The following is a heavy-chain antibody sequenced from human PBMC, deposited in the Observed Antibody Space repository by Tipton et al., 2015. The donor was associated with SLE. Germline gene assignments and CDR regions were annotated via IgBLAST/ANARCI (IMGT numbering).Heavy chain of an antibody. CDR2: IHTSGST. D-gene: IGHD6-13*01. Sequence: TLSLTCTVSGGSIRSYYWSWIRQPAGKGLEWIGRIHTSGSTNYNPSLQSRVTISADTSKNQFSLNLRSVTAADTAVYYCARGLRADSTSHFDHWGPGTLVTVSS. CDR3: ARGLRADSTSHFDH. CDR1: GGSIRSYY. J-gene: IGHJ4*02. V-gene: IGHV4-4*07.